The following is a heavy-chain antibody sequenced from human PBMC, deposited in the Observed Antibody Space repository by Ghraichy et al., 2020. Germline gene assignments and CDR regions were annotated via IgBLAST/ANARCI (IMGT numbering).Heavy chain of an antibody. CDR1: GFSSSTYW. Sequence: GGSLRLSCAVSGFSSSTYWMTWVRQAPGKGLEWVAYINQDGTKRYYAGSVKDRFTISRDNAKNSLYLQMNSVRVEDTGVYFCARNGNWNYDYWGQGTLVTVSS. CDR3: ARNGNWNYDY. J-gene: IGHJ4*02. CDR2: INQDGTKR. D-gene: IGHD1-1*01. V-gene: IGHV3-7*01.